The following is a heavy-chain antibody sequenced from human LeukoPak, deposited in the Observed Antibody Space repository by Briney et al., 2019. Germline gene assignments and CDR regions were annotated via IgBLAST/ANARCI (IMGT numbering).Heavy chain of an antibody. D-gene: IGHD6-13*01. Sequence: SETLSLTCTVSGGSISNYYWSWIRQPPGKGLEWIGYIYYSGSTYYNPSLKSRVTISVDRSKNQFSLKLSSVTAADTAVYYCARDPKGAGTDYWGQGTLVTVSS. CDR2: IYYSGST. CDR1: GGSISNYY. V-gene: IGHV4-59*12. J-gene: IGHJ4*02. CDR3: ARDPKGAGTDY.